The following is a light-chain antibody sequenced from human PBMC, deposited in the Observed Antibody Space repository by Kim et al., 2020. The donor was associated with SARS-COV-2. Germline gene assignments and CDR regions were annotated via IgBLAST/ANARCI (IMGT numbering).Light chain of an antibody. V-gene: IGKV1-17*01. CDR1: QGISSD. J-gene: IGKJ1*01. CDR3: LQHNTYPWT. Sequence: ASVGDRVTITCRASQGISSDLGWYQQKAEKAPKRLVYAASILDSGVPSRFSGSASGTDFTLTISSLQPEDFATYYCLQHNTYPWTFGQGTKVDIK. CDR2: AAS.